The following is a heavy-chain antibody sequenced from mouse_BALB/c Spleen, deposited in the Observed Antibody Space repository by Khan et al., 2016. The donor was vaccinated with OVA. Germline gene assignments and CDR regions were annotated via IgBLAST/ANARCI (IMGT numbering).Heavy chain of an antibody. V-gene: IGHV3-2*02. J-gene: IGHJ2*01. D-gene: IGHD1-1*01. Sequence: EVKLLESGPGLVKPSQSLSLTCTVTGYSITSGYAWNWIRQFPGNNLEWMGYISYSGGTSYNPSLKSRISITRDTSKNQFFLQLNSVTTEDTATYYCARGNYYGYYFDYWGQGTPLTVSS. CDR1: GYSITSGYA. CDR3: ARGNYYGYYFDY. CDR2: ISYSGGT.